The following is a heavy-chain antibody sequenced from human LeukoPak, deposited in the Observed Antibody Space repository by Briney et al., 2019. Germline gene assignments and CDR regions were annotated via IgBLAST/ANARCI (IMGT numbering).Heavy chain of an antibody. CDR1: GFTFSSYG. D-gene: IGHD3-10*01. CDR3: AKKSPGTYYAPPDY. J-gene: IGHJ4*02. V-gene: IGHV3-30*18. Sequence: GGSLRLSCAASGFTFSSYGMHWVRQAPGKGLEWVAVTSYDGSNKNYADSVKGRFTISRGNSKNTLYLQMNSLRAEDTAVYYCAKKSPGTYYAPPDYWGQGTLVTVSS. CDR2: TSYDGSNK.